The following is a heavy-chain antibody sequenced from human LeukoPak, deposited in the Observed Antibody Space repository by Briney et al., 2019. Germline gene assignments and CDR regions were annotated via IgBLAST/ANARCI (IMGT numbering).Heavy chain of an antibody. J-gene: IGHJ4*02. CDR2: IYYTGST. D-gene: IGHD3-22*01. V-gene: IGHV4-39*07. CDR1: SGSISSSTYY. Sequence: SETLSLTCTVSSGSISSSTYYWGWIRQPPGKGLEWIGTIYYTGSTYYNPSLKSRVTISVDKSKNQFSLKLSSVTAADTAVYYCARNPSSGDSSGYWYPLDYWGQGTLVTVSS. CDR3: ARNPSSGDSSGYWYPLDY.